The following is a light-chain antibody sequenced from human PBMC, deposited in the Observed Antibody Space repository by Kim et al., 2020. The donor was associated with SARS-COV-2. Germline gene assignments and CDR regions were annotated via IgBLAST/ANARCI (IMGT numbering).Light chain of an antibody. Sequence: SYELTQPPSVSVSPGQTASITSSGDKLGDKYACWYQQKPGQSPVLVIYQDSKRPSGIPERFSGSNSGNTATLTISGTQAMDEADYYCQAWDSSTAWVFGGGTQLTVL. CDR1: KLGDKY. CDR2: QDS. J-gene: IGLJ3*02. V-gene: IGLV3-1*01. CDR3: QAWDSSTAWV.